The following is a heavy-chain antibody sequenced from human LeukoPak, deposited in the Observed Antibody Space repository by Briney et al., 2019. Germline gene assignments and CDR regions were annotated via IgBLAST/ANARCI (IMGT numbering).Heavy chain of an antibody. D-gene: IGHD3-10*01. J-gene: IGHJ4*02. CDR2: ISSSGSTI. CDR3: AKLAKYFYGSETYYFFEH. CDR1: GFTFSSYA. Sequence: GGSLRLSCAASGFTFSSYAMNWVRQPPGKGLEWVSYISSSGSTIYYADSVKGRFTISRDNAKNSLYLQMNSLRVEDTAVYYCAKLAKYFYGSETYYFFEHWGQGTPVTASS. V-gene: IGHV3-48*04.